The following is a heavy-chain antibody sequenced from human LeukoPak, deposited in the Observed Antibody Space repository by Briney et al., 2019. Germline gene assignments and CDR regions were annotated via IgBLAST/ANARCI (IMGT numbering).Heavy chain of an antibody. CDR3: ARDPHDNWNGVDY. V-gene: IGHV3-7*01. J-gene: IGHJ4*02. D-gene: IGHD1-1*01. Sequence: GGSLRLSCAASGFTFSSYWLSWVRQAPGKGLEWVATIKEDGSEKYYVDSVKGRFTISRDNAKNSLYLQMNSLRAEDTAVYYCARDPHDNWNGVDYWGQGTLVTVSS. CDR2: IKEDGSEK. CDR1: GFTFSSYW.